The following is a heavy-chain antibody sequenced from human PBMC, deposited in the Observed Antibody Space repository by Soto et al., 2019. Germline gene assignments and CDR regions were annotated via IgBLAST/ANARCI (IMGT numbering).Heavy chain of an antibody. Sequence: ASVKVSCKASGYTFTSYGISWVRQAPGQGLEWMGWISAYNGNTNYAQKLQGTVTMTTDTSTSTAYMELRSLRSDDTAVYYCARGKQQLVRLANWFDPWGQGTLVTVSS. V-gene: IGHV1-18*01. D-gene: IGHD6-6*01. CDR3: ARGKQQLVRLANWFDP. J-gene: IGHJ5*02. CDR1: GYTFTSYG. CDR2: ISAYNGNT.